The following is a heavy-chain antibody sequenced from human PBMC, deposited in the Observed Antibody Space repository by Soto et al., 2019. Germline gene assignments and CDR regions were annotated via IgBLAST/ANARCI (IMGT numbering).Heavy chain of an antibody. J-gene: IGHJ4*02. D-gene: IGHD5-12*01. CDR1: GFTFSSYG. Sequence: QVQLVESGGGVVQPGRSLRLSCAASGFTFSSYGMHWVRQAPGKGLEWVAVISYDGSNKYYADSVKGRFTISRDNSKNTLYLQMNSLRAEDTAVYYCAKDSGYEIGSFDYWGQGTLVTVSS. CDR3: AKDSGYEIGSFDY. V-gene: IGHV3-30*18. CDR2: ISYDGSNK.